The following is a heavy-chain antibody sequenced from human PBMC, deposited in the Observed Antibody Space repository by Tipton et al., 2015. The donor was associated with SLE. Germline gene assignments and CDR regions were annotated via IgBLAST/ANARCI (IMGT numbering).Heavy chain of an antibody. J-gene: IGHJ3*01. Sequence: SLRLSCAASGFTFSSFAMSWVRQAPGKGLEWVSGISGSGDSTYSGDSVKGRFTISRDNSKKTLYLQMNSLRVEDTAIYYCAKAQGVIVPNDAFDFGGQGTMVTVSS. CDR2: ISGSGDST. V-gene: IGHV3-23*01. CDR1: GFTFSSFA. CDR3: AKAQGVIVPNDAFDF. D-gene: IGHD2/OR15-2a*01.